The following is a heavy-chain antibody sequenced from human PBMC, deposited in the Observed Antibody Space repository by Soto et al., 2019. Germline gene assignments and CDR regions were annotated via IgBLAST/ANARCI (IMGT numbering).Heavy chain of an antibody. Sequence: PGGSLRLSCAASGFTFNIYCMHWVRQAPDKGLEWVALISYDGSNQYYADSVKGRFTISRDNSKNTLFLQMNSLRADDTAVYYCAKDQASGQGSFDSWGQGTLVTVSS. CDR1: GFTFNIYC. CDR3: AKDQASGQGSFDS. V-gene: IGHV3-30*18. J-gene: IGHJ4*02. CDR2: ISYDGSNQ.